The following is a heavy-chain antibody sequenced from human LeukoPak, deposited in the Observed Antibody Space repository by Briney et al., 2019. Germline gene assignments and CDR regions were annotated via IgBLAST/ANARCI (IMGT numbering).Heavy chain of an antibody. J-gene: IGHJ4*02. CDR2: ISQSGIA. Sequence: PSETLSLTRAVSGYSINNAHYWAWIRQPPGKGLEWIGNISQSGIASYNPSLKSRVTISLDTSKNHFSLNLRSVTAADTAVYFCARASVEHSIVAGDYFDYWGQGTLVTVSS. CDR3: ARASVEHSIVAGDYFDY. CDR1: GYSINNAHY. D-gene: IGHD2-15*01. V-gene: IGHV4-38-2*01.